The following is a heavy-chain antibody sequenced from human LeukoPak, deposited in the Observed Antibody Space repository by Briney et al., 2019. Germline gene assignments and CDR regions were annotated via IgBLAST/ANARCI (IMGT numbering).Heavy chain of an antibody. CDR3: AKDEYSSGWYEWDYFDY. CDR1: GFTFSSYG. Sequence: PGGSLRPSCAASGFTFSSYGMHWVRQAPGKGLEWVAVISYDGSNKYYADSVKGRFTISRDNSKNTLYLQMNSLRAEDTAVYCCAKDEYSSGWYEWDYFDYWGQGTLVTVSS. J-gene: IGHJ4*02. V-gene: IGHV3-30*18. D-gene: IGHD6-19*01. CDR2: ISYDGSNK.